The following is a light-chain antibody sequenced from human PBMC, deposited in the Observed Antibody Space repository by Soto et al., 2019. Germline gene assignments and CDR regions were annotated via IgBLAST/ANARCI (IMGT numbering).Light chain of an antibody. V-gene: IGLV2-14*01. CDR2: EVS. J-gene: IGLJ3*02. CDR3: SSYTSNLV. Sequence: QSALTQPASVSGSPGQSITISCTGTSSDVGGYNYVSWYQQHPGKAPKLMIYEVSNRPSGVSNRFSGSKSGNTASLTISGLQAEDEADYYCSSYTSNLVFGGGTKLTVL. CDR1: SSDVGGYNY.